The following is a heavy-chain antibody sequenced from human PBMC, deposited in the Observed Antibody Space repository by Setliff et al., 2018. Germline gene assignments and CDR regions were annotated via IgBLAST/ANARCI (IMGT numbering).Heavy chain of an antibody. CDR1: GYTFTNYG. J-gene: IGHJ4*02. V-gene: IGHV1-18*01. CDR2: FRHHNGNT. CDR3: ATGFLRYDILTGYYQRPHYFEY. Sequence: GASVKVSCKASGYTFTNYGITWVRQAPGQGLEWMGWFRHHNGNTAYAQKFQDRVILTTDTSTTKAYMELRSLRSDDTDVYYCATGFLRYDILTGYYQRPHYFEYWGQGTLVTVSS. D-gene: IGHD3-9*01.